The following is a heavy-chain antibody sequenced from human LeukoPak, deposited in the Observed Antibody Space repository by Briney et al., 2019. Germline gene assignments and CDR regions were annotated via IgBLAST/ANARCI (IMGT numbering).Heavy chain of an antibody. J-gene: IGHJ4*02. CDR2: ISTYNGKT. CDR1: GYTFTSYG. D-gene: IGHD3-9*01. Sequence: ASVKVSCKASGYTFTSYGISWVRQAPGQGLEWMGWISTYNGKTNYAQNLQGRVTVTTDTSTSTAYMELRSLRSDDTAVYYCAKYFLLRRYFDWFDYWGQGTLVTVSS. CDR3: AKYFLLRRYFDWFDY. V-gene: IGHV1-18*01.